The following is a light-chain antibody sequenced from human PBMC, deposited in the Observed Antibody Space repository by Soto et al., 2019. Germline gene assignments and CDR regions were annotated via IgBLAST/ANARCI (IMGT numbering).Light chain of an antibody. J-gene: IGKJ3*01. CDR2: DTS. CDR3: QQRGDWPGT. Sequence: IVLTQSPATLSLSPGERATVSCRASQSVSRYLAWYQHKPGQAPRLLIYDTSIRAIGIPARFTGSGSGTDCTLTISSLEPEDFAVYYCQQRGDWPGTFGPGTKVEIK. CDR1: QSVSRY. V-gene: IGKV3-11*01.